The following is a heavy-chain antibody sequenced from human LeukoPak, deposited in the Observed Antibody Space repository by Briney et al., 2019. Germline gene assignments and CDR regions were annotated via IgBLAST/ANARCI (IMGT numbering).Heavy chain of an antibody. Sequence: ASVKVSCKVSGYTLTELSMHWVRQAPGKGLEWMGGFDPEDGETIYAQKFQGRVTMTEDTSTDTAYMELSSLRSEDTAVYYCATITAVPDAFDIWGRGTVVTVSS. CDR2: FDPEDGET. J-gene: IGHJ3*02. V-gene: IGHV1-24*01. D-gene: IGHD4-17*01. CDR3: ATITAVPDAFDI. CDR1: GYTLTELS.